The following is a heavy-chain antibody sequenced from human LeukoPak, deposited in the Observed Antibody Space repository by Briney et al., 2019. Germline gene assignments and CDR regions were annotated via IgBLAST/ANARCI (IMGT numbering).Heavy chain of an antibody. CDR1: GGSISSDDYY. D-gene: IGHD5-24*01. CDR3: ARVEMASMRAFDI. V-gene: IGHV4-30-4*08. CDR2: IYYRGST. Sequence: SSETLSLTCTVSGGSISSDDYYWSWIRQPPGKGLEWIGYIYYRGSTYYNPSLKSRVTISVDTSKNQFSLKLSSVTAADTAVYSCARVEMASMRAFDIWGQGTMVIVSS. J-gene: IGHJ3*02.